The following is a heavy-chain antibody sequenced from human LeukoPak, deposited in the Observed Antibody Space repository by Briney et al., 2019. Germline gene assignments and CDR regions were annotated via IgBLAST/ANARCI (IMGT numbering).Heavy chain of an antibody. Sequence: SETLSLTCAVYGGSFSRYYWSWIRQSPGKGLEWIAEIDHRGDTNYNPSVKSRVTISVDTSKNQISLKVRSLSAADTAVYYCARGATISETGYFDFWGQGTPVTVSS. J-gene: IGHJ4*03. CDR1: GGSFSRYY. CDR2: IDHRGDT. D-gene: IGHD1-26*01. CDR3: ARGATISETGYFDF. V-gene: IGHV4-34*01.